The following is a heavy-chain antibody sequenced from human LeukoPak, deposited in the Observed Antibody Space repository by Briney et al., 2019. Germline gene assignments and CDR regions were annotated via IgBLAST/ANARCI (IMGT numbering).Heavy chain of an antibody. CDR1: GFTFSSYA. CDR3: AKRAIRQWLVYYYYYMDV. D-gene: IGHD6-19*01. CDR2: ISGSGGST. Sequence: GGSLRLSCAASGFTFSSYAMSWVRQAPGKGLEWVSAISGSGGSTYYADSVKGRFTISRDNSKNTLYLQMNSLRAEDTAVYYCAKRAIRQWLVYYYYYMDVWGKGTTVTISS. J-gene: IGHJ6*03. V-gene: IGHV3-23*01.